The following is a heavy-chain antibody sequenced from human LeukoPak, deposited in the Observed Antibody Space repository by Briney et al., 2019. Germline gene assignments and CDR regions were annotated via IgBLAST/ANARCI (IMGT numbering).Heavy chain of an antibody. CDR2: ISNDGSNK. CDR3: AKGRGAFDI. D-gene: IGHD3-10*01. Sequence: GGSLSLSCVASGFTFSSYGMHWVRQAPGKGLEWVAVISNDGSNKYYADSVEGRFTISRDNTKNTLYLQMNSLRAEDTAVYYCAKGRGAFDIWGQGTMVTVSS. J-gene: IGHJ3*02. V-gene: IGHV3-30*18. CDR1: GFTFSSYG.